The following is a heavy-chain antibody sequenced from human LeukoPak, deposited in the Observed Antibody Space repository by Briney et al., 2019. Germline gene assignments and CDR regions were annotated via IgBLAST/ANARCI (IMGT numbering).Heavy chain of an antibody. D-gene: IGHD5-24*01. V-gene: IGHV3-53*01. J-gene: IGHJ4*02. CDR3: AKEGPWQKESDY. CDR1: GLTVSSNY. CDR2: LYSGGTT. Sequence: PGGSLRLSCVASGLTVSSNYMSWVRQAPGKGLEWVSALYSGGTTYYADSVKGRFTISRDNSKNTLYLQMNSLRAEDTAVYYCAKEGPWQKESDYWGQGTLVTVSS.